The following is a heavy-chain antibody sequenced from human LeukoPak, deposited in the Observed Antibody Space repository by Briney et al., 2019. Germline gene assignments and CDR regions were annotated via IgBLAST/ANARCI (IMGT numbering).Heavy chain of an antibody. CDR3: ALGDILTGYWAEYFAY. V-gene: IGHV1-18*01. Sequence: ASVKVSCITSGYRFSTYGLSWVRQAPGQGPEWLGWIRGYDGDTKYAQKFQGRITVSRDTSTSTTYMELRSLRYDDTAIYYCALGDILTGYWAEYFAYWGQGTLVTVSS. D-gene: IGHD3-9*01. CDR1: GYRFSTYG. J-gene: IGHJ4*02. CDR2: IRGYDGDT.